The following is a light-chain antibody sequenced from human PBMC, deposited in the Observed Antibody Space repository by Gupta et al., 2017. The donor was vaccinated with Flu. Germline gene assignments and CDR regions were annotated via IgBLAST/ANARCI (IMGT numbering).Light chain of an antibody. CDR1: KGIRKW. Sequence: PSCMSASVGDSISITWRTRKGIRKWLDWYQQKPGKAPDLLISAASRGKSGVPSRFRGSGSGTDFTLTINRRQPEDFAIYYCQQANSFPCPFGQGTKVEIK. CDR3: QQANSFPCP. J-gene: IGKJ1*01. V-gene: IGKV1-12*02. CDR2: AAS.